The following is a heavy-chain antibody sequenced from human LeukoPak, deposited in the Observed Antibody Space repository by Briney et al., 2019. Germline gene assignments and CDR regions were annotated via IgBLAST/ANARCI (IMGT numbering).Heavy chain of an antibody. CDR2: IFYSGST. CDR3: ARVYYGRSYNYWYFDL. D-gene: IGHD3-10*01. Sequence: SETLSLTCTVSGYSISSGYYWSWIRQPPGEGLEWIGYIFYSGSTNYNPSLKSRVTISVDTSKNQFSLKLSSVTAADTAVYFCARVYYGRSYNYWYFDLWGRGTLVTVSS. CDR1: GYSISSGYY. V-gene: IGHV4-61*01. J-gene: IGHJ2*01.